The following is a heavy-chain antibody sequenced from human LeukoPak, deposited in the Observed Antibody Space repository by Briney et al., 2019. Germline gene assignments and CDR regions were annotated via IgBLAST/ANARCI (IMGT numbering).Heavy chain of an antibody. J-gene: IGHJ3*02. V-gene: IGHV3-7*01. Sequence: QAGGSLRLSCVASGFTFRSHWMSWVRQAPGKGLEWVANINLDGSEKYYVDSVMGRFTVSRDNDENSLYLQINSLRADDTAVYFCARDSEHSSSFAFDIWGQGTMVTVSS. CDR3: ARDSEHSSSFAFDI. CDR2: INLDGSEK. D-gene: IGHD6-13*01. CDR1: GFTFRSHW.